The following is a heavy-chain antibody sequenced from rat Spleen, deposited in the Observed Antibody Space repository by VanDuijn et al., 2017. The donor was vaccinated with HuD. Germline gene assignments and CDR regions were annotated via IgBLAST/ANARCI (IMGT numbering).Heavy chain of an antibody. CDR1: GFTFNNYW. J-gene: IGHJ2*01. CDR3: ARGADTMGTQDFDY. Sequence: EVQLVESGGDLVQPGRSMKLSCVASGFTFNNYWMTWIRQAPGKGLEWVASITNTGDNTYYPDSVKGRFTVSRDNAKSTLYLQMDSLRSEDTATYYCARGADTMGTQDFDYWGQGVMVTVSS. CDR2: ITNTGDNT. V-gene: IGHV5-31*01. D-gene: IGHD1-7*01.